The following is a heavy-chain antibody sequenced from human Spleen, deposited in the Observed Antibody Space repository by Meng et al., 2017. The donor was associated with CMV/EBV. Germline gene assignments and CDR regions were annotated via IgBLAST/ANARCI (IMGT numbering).Heavy chain of an antibody. V-gene: IGHV3-11*01. J-gene: IGHJ4*02. CDR2: LSGGGYTI. CDR1: GFTFNTYV. Sequence: GESLKISCAASGFTFNTYVMTWVRQAPGKGLEWVSALSGGGYTIHYADSVKGRFTISRDNAKRSLYLQMNNLRAEDTAIYYCARVRTVIVPDAIGFWGQGTLVTVSS. CDR3: ARVRTVIVPDAIGF. D-gene: IGHD1-26*01.